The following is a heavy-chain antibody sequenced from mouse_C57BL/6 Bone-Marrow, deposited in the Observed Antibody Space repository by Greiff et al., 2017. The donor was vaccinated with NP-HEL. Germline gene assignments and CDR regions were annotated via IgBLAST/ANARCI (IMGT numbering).Heavy chain of an antibody. CDR2: ISSGSSTI. CDR3: ARRDYYGSLFDY. CDR1: GFTFSDYG. V-gene: IGHV5-17*01. J-gene: IGHJ2*01. D-gene: IGHD1-1*01. Sequence: EVMLVESGGGLVKPGGSLKLSCAASGFTFSDYGMHWVRQAPEKGLEWVAYISSGSSTIYYADTVKGRFTISRDNAKNTLFLQMTSLRSEDTAMYYCARRDYYGSLFDYWGQGTTLTVSS.